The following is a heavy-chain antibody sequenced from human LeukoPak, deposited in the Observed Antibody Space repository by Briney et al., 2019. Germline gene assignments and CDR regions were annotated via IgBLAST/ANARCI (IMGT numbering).Heavy chain of an antibody. D-gene: IGHD6-13*01. CDR3: ARRWYSSSWPPPSDAFDI. V-gene: IGHV5-51*01. CDR1: GYSFTSYW. J-gene: IGHJ3*02. CDR2: IYPGDSDT. Sequence: GESLKISCKGSGYSFTSYWIGWVRQMPGKGLEWMGIIYPGDSDTRYSPSFQGQVTISADKSLSTAYLQWSSLKASDTAMYYCARRWYSSSWPPPSDAFDIWGQGTMVTVSS.